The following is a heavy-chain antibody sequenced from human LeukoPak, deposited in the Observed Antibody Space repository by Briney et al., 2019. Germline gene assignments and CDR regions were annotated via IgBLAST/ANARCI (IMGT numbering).Heavy chain of an antibody. CDR1: GYTFTSYY. CDR2: INPSGGST. V-gene: IGHV1-46*01. J-gene: IGHJ6*02. Sequence: ASVKVSCKASGYTFTSYYMHWVRQAPGQGLEWMGIINPSGGSTSHAQKFQGRVTMTRDTSTSTVYMELSSLRSEDTAVYYCARDRVRESGSYYADYYHYGMDVWGQGTTVTVSS. CDR3: ARDRVRESGSYYADYYHYGMDV. D-gene: IGHD1-26*01.